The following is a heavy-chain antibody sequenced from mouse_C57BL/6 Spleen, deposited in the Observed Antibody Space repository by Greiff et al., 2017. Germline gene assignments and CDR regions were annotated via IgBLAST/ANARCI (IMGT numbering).Heavy chain of an antibody. CDR3: ARYYYSNPFDY. V-gene: IGHV3-6*01. CDR1: GYSITSGYY. CDR2: ISYDGSN. J-gene: IGHJ2*01. Sequence: VQLKESGPGLVKPSQSLSLTCSVTGYSITSGYYWNWIRQFPGNKLEWMGYISYDGSNNYNPSLKNRISITRDTSKNQFFLKLNSVTTEDTATYYCARYYYSNPFDYWGQGTTLTVSS. D-gene: IGHD2-5*01.